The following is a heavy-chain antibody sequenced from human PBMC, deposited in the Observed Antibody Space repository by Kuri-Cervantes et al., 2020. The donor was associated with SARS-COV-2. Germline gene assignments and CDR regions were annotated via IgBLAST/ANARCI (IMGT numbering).Heavy chain of an antibody. CDR2: ISGSGGST. Sequence: GGSLRLSCAASGFTFSSYWMSWVRQAPGKGLEWVSAISGSGGSTYYADSVKGRFTISRDNSKNTLYLQMNSLRAEDTAVYYCAKEGPTGYYDSSGYYYDYYYGMDVWGQGTTVTVSS. V-gene: IGHV3-23*01. CDR1: GFTFSSYW. D-gene: IGHD3-22*01. J-gene: IGHJ6*02. CDR3: AKEGPTGYYDSSGYYYDYYYGMDV.